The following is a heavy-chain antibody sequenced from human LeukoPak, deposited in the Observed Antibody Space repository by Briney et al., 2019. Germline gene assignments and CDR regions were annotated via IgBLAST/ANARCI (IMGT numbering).Heavy chain of an antibody. CDR3: ARDPYYDFWSGYYGADYGMDV. D-gene: IGHD3-3*01. Sequence: GGSLRLSCVASGNYWMHWVRQAPGKGLEWVANIKQDGREKYYVDSAKGRFTISRDNAKNSLYLQMNSLRAEDTAVYYCARDPYYDFWSGYYGADYGMDVWGQGTTVTVSS. V-gene: IGHV3-7*03. CDR1: GNYW. J-gene: IGHJ6*02. CDR2: IKQDGREK.